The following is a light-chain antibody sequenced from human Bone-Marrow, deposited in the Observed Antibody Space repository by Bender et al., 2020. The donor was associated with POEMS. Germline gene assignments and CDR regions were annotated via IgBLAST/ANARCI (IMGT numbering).Light chain of an antibody. J-gene: IGLJ3*02. Sequence: QSALTQPASVSGSPGQSISISCTGTSSDVGRYNYVSWYQYRPGRAPTLMIYDVNNRLSGVPIRFSGSKSGNTASLAISDIQSEDEGDYYCSSWDDSLSGWVFGGGTKLTVL. CDR2: DVN. V-gene: IGLV2-14*01. CDR1: SSDVGRYNY. CDR3: SSWDDSLSGWV.